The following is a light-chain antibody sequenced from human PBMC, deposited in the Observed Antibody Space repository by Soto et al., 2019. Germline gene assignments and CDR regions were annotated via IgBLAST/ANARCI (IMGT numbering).Light chain of an antibody. J-gene: IGLJ2*01. CDR3: CSYGRSVV. V-gene: IGLV2-14*01. CDR1: SSDVGGYNY. Sequence: QSALTQPASVSGSPGQSITISCTGTSSDVGGYNYVSWYQQHPGKAPKLMIYEVSKRPSGVPNRFSGSKSGNTASLTISGLHAEDEADYYCCSYGRSVVFGGGTKLTVL. CDR2: EVS.